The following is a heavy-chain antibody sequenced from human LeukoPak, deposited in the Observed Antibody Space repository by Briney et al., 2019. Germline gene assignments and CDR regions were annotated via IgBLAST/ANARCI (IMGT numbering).Heavy chain of an antibody. CDR2: MYTTGST. V-gene: IGHV4-4*07. CDR3: ARIYSRGWSLDS. D-gene: IGHD6-19*01. J-gene: IGHJ4*02. Sequence: SETLSLTCTVSGDSITNYYWAWIRRSAGKGLEWIGRMYTTGSTKYSPSFESRVTMPRDASKNQFSLRLNSVTAADTAIYYCARIYSRGWSLDSWGPGTLVTVSS. CDR1: GDSITNYY.